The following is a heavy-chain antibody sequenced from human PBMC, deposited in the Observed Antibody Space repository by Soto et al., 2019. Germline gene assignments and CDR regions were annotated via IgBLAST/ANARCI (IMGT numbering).Heavy chain of an antibody. CDR2: IIPIFGTA. J-gene: IGHJ5*02. CDR1: GGTFSSYA. D-gene: IGHD6-13*01. V-gene: IGHV1-69*13. Sequence: SVKVSCKASGGTFSSYAISWVRQAPGQGLEWMGGIIPIFGTANYAQKFQGRVTITADESISTAYMELSRLRSDDTAVYYCARDASIAAARARFDPWGQGTLVTVSS. CDR3: ARDASIAAARARFDP.